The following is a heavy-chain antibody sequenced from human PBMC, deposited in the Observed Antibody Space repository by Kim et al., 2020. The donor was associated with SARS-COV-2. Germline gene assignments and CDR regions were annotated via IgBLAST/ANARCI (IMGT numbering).Heavy chain of an antibody. D-gene: IGHD2-21*01. CDR3: NCGYYFDY. CDR2: SGST. Sequence: SGSTNYNPSLKSRVTISVDTSKNQFSLKLSSVTAADTAVYYCNCGYYFDYWGQGTLVTVSS. V-gene: IGHV4-34*01. J-gene: IGHJ4*02.